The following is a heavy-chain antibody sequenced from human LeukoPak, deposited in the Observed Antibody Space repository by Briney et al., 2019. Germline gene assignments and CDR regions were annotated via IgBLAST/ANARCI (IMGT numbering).Heavy chain of an antibody. CDR2: IYPGDSDT. V-gene: IGHV5-51*01. Sequence: GESLKISCKGSGYSFTTYWIGWVRQMPGKGLEWMGIIYPGDSDTRYSPSFQGQVTISADKSISTAYLQWSGLKASDTAMYYCARISSGYYEINWFDPWGQGTLVTVSS. CDR1: GYSFTTYW. D-gene: IGHD3-22*01. CDR3: ARISSGYYEINWFDP. J-gene: IGHJ5*02.